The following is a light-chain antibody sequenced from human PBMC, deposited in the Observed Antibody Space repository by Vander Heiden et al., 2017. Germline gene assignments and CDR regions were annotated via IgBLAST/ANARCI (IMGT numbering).Light chain of an antibody. Sequence: EIVLTQSPGTLSLSQGERATLSCRASQSVSSSYLAWYQQKPGQAPRLLIYGASSRATGIPDRFSGSGSGTDFTLTISRLEPEDFAVFYCQQYGSSPQTFGQGTKLEIK. CDR2: GAS. J-gene: IGKJ2*01. V-gene: IGKV3-20*01. CDR1: QSVSSSY. CDR3: QQYGSSPQT.